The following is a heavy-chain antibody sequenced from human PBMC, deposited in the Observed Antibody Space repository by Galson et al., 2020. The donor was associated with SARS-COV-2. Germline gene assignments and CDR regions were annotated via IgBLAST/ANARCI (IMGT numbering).Heavy chain of an antibody. Sequence: GGSLRLSCAASGFTFTNYAMHWVRQAPGKGLEWMAVISYEGSITYYADSVKGRFTISRDNSRNTLYLQVNSLRAEDTAVYYCAKSAEVFWLGEAKMSLASWGQGCLVSVSS. CDR3: AKSAEVFWLGEAKMSLAS. V-gene: IGHV3-30*18. J-gene: IGHJ5*02. CDR2: ISYEGSIT. CDR1: GFTFTNYA. D-gene: IGHD3-3*01.